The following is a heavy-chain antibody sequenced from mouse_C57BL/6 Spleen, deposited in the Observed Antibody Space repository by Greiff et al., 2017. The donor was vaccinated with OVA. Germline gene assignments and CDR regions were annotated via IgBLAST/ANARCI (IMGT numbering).Heavy chain of an antibody. D-gene: IGHD4-1*01. J-gene: IGHJ1*03. Sequence: VQLQQSGAELVKPGASVKISCKASGYAFSSYWMNWVKQRPGKGLEWIGQIYPGDGDTNYNGKFKGKATLTADKSSSTAYMQLSSLTSEDSAVYFGARSNWDGGYFDVWGTGTTVTVSS. V-gene: IGHV1-80*01. CDR3: ARSNWDGGYFDV. CDR2: IYPGDGDT. CDR1: GYAFSSYW.